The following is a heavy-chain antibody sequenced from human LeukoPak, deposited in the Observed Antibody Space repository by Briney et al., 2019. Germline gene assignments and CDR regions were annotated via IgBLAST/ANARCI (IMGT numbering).Heavy chain of an antibody. V-gene: IGHV1-18*04. CDR2: ISGSTGTT. CDR3: VKSGRATYYYFDV. D-gene: IGHD5-12*01. J-gene: IGHJ4*02. Sequence: ASVKVSCKASGYIFTGYFMHWVRQAPGQGLEWMGWISGSTGTTNYAQDTQDRVTFTADTSTGTAYMELRSLTSDDTATYFCVKSGRATYYYFDVWGQGTLVTVSS. CDR1: GYIFTGYF.